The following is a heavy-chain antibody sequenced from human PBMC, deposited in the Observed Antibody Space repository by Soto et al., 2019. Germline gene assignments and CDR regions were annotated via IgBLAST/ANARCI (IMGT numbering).Heavy chain of an antibody. V-gene: IGHV4-59*08. D-gene: IGHD3-3*01. J-gene: IGHJ5*02. Sequence: SLSLPLTCTVSGVSIFSAYGSCIRQPPGKGLEWIGRIYYSGGINYNPSLKSRVTISVDTSKNQFSLKLSSVTAADSAVYYCARRFLEWLPNNWFDPWGQGTLVTVSS. CDR1: GVSIFSAY. CDR2: IYYSGGI. CDR3: ARRFLEWLPNNWFDP.